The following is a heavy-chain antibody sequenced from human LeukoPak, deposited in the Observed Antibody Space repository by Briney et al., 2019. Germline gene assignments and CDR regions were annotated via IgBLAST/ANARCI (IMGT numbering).Heavy chain of an antibody. CDR1: GYTFTGYY. Sequence: ASVKVSCKASGYTFTGYYMHWVRQAPGQGLEWMGRINPNSGGTNYAQKFQGRVTMTRDTSISTAYMELRSLRSDDTAVYYCARDPVVVTGNKRKPFDYWGQGTLVTVSS. D-gene: IGHD2-15*01. CDR3: ARDPVVVTGNKRKPFDY. V-gene: IGHV1-2*06. CDR2: INPNSGGT. J-gene: IGHJ4*02.